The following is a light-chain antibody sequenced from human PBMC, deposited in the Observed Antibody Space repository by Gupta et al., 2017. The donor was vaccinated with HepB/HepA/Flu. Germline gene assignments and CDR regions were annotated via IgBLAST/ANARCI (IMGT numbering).Light chain of an antibody. V-gene: IGKV4-1*01. Sequence: DIVITKSPASLPVSLGERPTLNCKSSKSVVDSPNSRNDLAWYQLKPEHPPKLLISWASSRESGVPNRFSSSGAGTDFTLTISSLQAEDVAVYYCHHYYTFPCSFGQGTKLEI. CDR3: HHYYTFPCS. J-gene: IGKJ2*04. CDR2: WAS. CDR1: KSVVDSPNSRND.